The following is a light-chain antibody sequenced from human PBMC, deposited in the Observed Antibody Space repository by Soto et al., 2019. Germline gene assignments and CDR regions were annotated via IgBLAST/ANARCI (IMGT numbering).Light chain of an antibody. CDR3: LLDYDYFWA. Sequence: AIQVTQSPSSLSASVGDRVTITCRTSQGIRSALGWYQQKPGKVPKLLIYAASTLQSGVPSRFSGSGSGRDFTLTISSLQPEDFATYYCLLDYDYFWAFGHGTNVDIX. CDR2: AAS. CDR1: QGIRSA. V-gene: IGKV1-6*01. J-gene: IGKJ1*01.